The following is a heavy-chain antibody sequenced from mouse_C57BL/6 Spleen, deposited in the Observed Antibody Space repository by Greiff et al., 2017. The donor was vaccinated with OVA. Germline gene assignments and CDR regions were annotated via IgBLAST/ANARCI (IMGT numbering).Heavy chain of an antibody. J-gene: IGHJ1*03. V-gene: IGHV2-2*01. CDR2: IWSGGST. CDR1: GFSLTSYG. Sequence: VQRVESGPGLVQPSQSLSITCTVSGFSLTSYGVHWVRQSPGKGLEWLGVIWSGGSTDYNAAFISRLSISKDNSKSQVFFKMNSLQADDTAIYYCARIYYGNYGYFDVWGTGTTVTVSS. D-gene: IGHD2-1*01. CDR3: ARIYYGNYGYFDV.